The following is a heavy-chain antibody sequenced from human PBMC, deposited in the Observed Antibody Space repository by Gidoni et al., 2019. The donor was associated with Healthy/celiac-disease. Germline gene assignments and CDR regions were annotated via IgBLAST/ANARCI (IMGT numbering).Heavy chain of an antibody. D-gene: IGHD6-19*01. V-gene: IGHV3-21*01. CDR1: GFTFSSYS. CDR2: ISSSSSYI. J-gene: IGHJ4*02. Sequence: EVQLVESGGGLVKPGGYLRRSCAASGFTFSSYSSNWVRQAPGKGLEWVSSISSSSSYIYYADSVKGRFTISRDNAKNSLYLQMNSLRAEDTAVYYCARGVAVAGTDYWGQGTLITVSS. CDR3: ARGVAVAGTDY.